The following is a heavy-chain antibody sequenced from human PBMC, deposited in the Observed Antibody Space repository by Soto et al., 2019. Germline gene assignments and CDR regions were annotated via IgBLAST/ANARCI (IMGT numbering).Heavy chain of an antibody. D-gene: IGHD3-10*01. V-gene: IGHV4-34*01. CDR2: INHSGST. Sequence: PSETLSLTCAVYGGSFSGYYWSWIRQPPGKGLELIGEINHSGSTNYNPSLKSRFSISVDTSKNQFSLKLSSVTAADTAVYYCARVGRSSWGQGTLVTV. CDR1: GGSFSGYY. J-gene: IGHJ5*02. CDR3: ARVGRSS.